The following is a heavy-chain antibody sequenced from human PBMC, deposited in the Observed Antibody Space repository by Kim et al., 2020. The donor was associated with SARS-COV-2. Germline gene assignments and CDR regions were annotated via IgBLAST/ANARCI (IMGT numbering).Heavy chain of an antibody. D-gene: IGHD2-8*02. CDR3: ASLLADSPIDY. CDR2: INSDGSST. J-gene: IGHJ4*02. V-gene: IGHV3-74*01. CDR1: GFTFSTYW. Sequence: GGSLRLSCAASGFTFSTYWMHWVRQAPGKGLVWVSRINSDGSSTSYADSVKGRFTISRDNAKNTLYLQMSSLRAEDTAVYYCASLLADSPIDYWGQGTLVTVSS.